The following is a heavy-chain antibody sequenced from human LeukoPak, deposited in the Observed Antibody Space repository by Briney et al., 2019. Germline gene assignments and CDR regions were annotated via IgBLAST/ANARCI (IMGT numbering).Heavy chain of an antibody. CDR2: INLSDGST. V-gene: IGHV1-46*01. CDR3: ARGPSITMVRGGQWYYYMDV. CDR1: GYTFTCYY. D-gene: IGHD3-10*01. Sequence: ASVTVSFKSSGYTFTCYYIHWVRQAPGQGLEWMGLINLSDGSTNYAQKFQGRVTMTRDTSTSTVYMELSSLRSEDTAVYYCARGPSITMVRGGQWYYYMDVWGKGTTVTISS. J-gene: IGHJ6*03.